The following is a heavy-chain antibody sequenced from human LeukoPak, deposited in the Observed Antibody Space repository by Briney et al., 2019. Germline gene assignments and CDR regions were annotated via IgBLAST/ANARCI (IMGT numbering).Heavy chain of an antibody. J-gene: IGHJ4*02. CDR1: GGSFSGYY. D-gene: IGHD3-10*01. CDR2: INHSGST. V-gene: IGHV4-34*01. CDR3: ARGGYYYGSGSYYTDY. Sequence: SETLSLTCAVYGGSFSGYYWSWIRQPPGKGLQWMGEINHSGSTNYNQSLKSRVTISVDTSKNQFSLKLSSVTAADTAVYYCARGGYYYGSGSYYTDYWGQGTLVTVSS.